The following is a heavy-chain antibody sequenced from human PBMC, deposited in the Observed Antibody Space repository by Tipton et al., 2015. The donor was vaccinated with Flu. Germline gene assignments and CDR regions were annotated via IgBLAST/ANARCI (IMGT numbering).Heavy chain of an antibody. V-gene: IGHV3-49*04. Sequence: SLRLSCTASGFTFGDYAMSWVRQAPGKGLEWVGFIRSKAYGGTTEYAASVKGRFTNSRDDSKSIAYLQMNSLKTEDTAVYYCTRVVVVPAATLDYWGQGTLVTVSS. CDR1: GFTFGDYA. CDR3: TRVVVVPAATLDY. D-gene: IGHD2-2*01. CDR2: IRSKAYGGTT. J-gene: IGHJ4*02.